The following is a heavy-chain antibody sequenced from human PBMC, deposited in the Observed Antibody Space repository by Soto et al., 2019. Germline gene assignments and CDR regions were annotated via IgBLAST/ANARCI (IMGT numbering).Heavy chain of an antibody. V-gene: IGHV3-30*18. CDR1: GFTFSSYG. J-gene: IGHJ4*02. CDR3: AKDRGYVTTHFDY. D-gene: IGHD4-4*01. Sequence: GGSLRLSCAASGFTFSSYGMHWVRQAPGKGLEWVAVISYDGSNKYYADSVKGRFTISRDNSKNTLYLQMNSLRAEDTAVYYCAKDRGYVTTHFDYWGQGTLVTVSS. CDR2: ISYDGSNK.